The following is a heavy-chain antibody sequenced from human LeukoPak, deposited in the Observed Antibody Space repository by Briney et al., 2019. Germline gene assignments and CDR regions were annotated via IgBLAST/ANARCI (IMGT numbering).Heavy chain of an antibody. D-gene: IGHD2-21*02. J-gene: IGHJ4*02. CDR1: GYTFTSYY. Sequence: ASVKVSCKASGYTFTSYYMHWVRQAPGQGLEWMGIINPSGGSTSYAQKFQGRVTMTRDTSTSTVYMELSSLRSEDTAVYYCARARYCGGDCYKSTFDYWGQRTLVTVSS. CDR2: INPSGGST. CDR3: ARARYCGGDCYKSTFDY. V-gene: IGHV1-46*01.